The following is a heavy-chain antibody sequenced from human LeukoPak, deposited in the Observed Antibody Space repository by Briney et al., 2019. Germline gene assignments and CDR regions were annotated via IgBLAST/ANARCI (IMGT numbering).Heavy chain of an antibody. CDR3: ATPWCGGDCPPYYFYYYVDV. CDR1: GGTFSSYA. V-gene: IGHV1-69*06. CDR2: IIPIFGTA. D-gene: IGHD2-21*02. Sequence: ASVKVSCKASGGTFSSYAISWVRQAPGQGLEWMGGIIPIFGTANYAQKFQGRVTITADKSTSTAYMELSSLRSEDTAVYYCATPWCGGDCPPYYFYYYVDVWGTGTTVTVSS. J-gene: IGHJ6*03.